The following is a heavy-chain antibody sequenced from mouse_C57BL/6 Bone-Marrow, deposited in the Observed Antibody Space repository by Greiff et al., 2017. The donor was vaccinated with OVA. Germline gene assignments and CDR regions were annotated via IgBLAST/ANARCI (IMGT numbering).Heavy chain of an antibody. J-gene: IGHJ3*01. CDR3: ARIYYGNYGFAY. Sequence: EVQLVESGGGLVQPGGSLKLSCAASGFTFSDYGMAWVRQAPRQGPEWVAFISNLAYSIYYADTVTGRFTISRENAKNTLYLEMSSLRSEDTAMYYCARIYYGNYGFAYWGQGTLVTVSA. CDR1: GFTFSDYG. CDR2: ISNLAYSI. V-gene: IGHV5-15*01. D-gene: IGHD2-1*01.